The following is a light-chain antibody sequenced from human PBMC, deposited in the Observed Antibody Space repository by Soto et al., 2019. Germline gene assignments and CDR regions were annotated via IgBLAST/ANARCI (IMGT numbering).Light chain of an antibody. CDR1: QSVLYSSNNKNY. CDR2: WAS. J-gene: IGKJ4*01. V-gene: IGKV4-1*01. Sequence: DIVMTQSPDSLAVSLGERATINCKSSQSVLYSSNNKNYLAGYQQKPVQPPKLLIYWASTRDSGVTDRLSGSGFGTDLNLTISSLQAEDVAVDSCQQYYSTLALTFGGGTKVEIK. CDR3: QQYYSTLALT.